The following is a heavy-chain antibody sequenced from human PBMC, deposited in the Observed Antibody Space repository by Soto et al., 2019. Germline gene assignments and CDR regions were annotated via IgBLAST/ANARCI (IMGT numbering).Heavy chain of an antibody. Sequence: QVQLVESGGGVVQPGRSLRLSCAASGFTFSSYAMHWVRQAPGKGLEWVAVISYDGSNKYYADSVKGRFTISRDNSKNTLYLQMNSLRAEDTTVYYCAREAPDYNLSPGMDVWGQGNTVTVSS. CDR1: GFTFSSYA. D-gene: IGHD4-4*01. CDR2: ISYDGSNK. V-gene: IGHV3-30-3*01. J-gene: IGHJ6*02. CDR3: AREAPDYNLSPGMDV.